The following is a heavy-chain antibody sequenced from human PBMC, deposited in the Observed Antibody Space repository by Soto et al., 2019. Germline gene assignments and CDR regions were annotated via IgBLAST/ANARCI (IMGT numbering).Heavy chain of an antibody. CDR1: GFAFSSYW. CDR2: IKGDGSGA. V-gene: IGHV3-74*01. J-gene: IGHJ4*02. CDR3: AKDLQIAAADY. D-gene: IGHD6-13*01. Sequence: EVQLVESGGGLVQPGGSLRLSCAASGFAFSSYWMHWVRQAPGKGLVWVSRIKGDGSGATYEDSVKGRFTISRDNAKSTLYLPMNILRAEDTAVYYCAKDLQIAAADYWGQGTLVTVSS.